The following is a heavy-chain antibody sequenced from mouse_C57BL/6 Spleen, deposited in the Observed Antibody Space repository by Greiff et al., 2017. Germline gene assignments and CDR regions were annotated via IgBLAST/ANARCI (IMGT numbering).Heavy chain of an antibody. CDR1: GFSLTSYG. J-gene: IGHJ1*03. V-gene: IGHV2-6-1*01. Sequence: VKVVESGPGLVAPSQSLSITCTVSGFSLTSYGVHWVRQPPGKGLEWLVVIWSDGSTTYNSALKSRLSISKDNSKSQVFLKMNSLQTDDTAMYYCARHGGYYGYFDVWGTGTTVTVSS. CDR2: IWSDGST. CDR3: ARHGGYYGYFDV. D-gene: IGHD2-2*01.